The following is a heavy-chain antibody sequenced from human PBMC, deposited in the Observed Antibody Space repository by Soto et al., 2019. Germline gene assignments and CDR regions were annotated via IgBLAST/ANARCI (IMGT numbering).Heavy chain of an antibody. V-gene: IGHV3-73*01. CDR3: ITISGRYSSGWYSDY. CDR1: GFTFSNAW. CDR2: IRSKANSYAT. J-gene: IGHJ4*02. D-gene: IGHD6-19*01. Sequence: GGSLRLSCAASGFTFSNAWMNWVRQAPGKGLEWVGRIRSKANSYATEYAASVKGRFTISRDDSKNTAYLQMNSLKTEDTAVYYFITISGRYSSGWYSDYWGQGTLVTVSS.